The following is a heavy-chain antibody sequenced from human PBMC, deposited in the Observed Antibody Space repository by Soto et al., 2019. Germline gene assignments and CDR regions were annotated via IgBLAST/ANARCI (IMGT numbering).Heavy chain of an antibody. CDR1: GFSLSTSGVG. J-gene: IGHJ4*02. CDR2: IYWDDDK. Sequence: QITLKESGPTLVKPTQTLTLTCTFSGFSLSTSGVGVGWIRQPPGKALEWLALIYWDDDKRYSPSLKSRLTSTKDTSKNQVVLTMTNMDPVDTATYYCAHRPTGGSSGWYPFDYWGQGTLVTVSS. D-gene: IGHD6-19*01. CDR3: AHRPTGGSSGWYPFDY. V-gene: IGHV2-5*02.